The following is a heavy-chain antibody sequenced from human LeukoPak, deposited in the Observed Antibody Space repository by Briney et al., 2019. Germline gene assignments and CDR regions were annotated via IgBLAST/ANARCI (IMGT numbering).Heavy chain of an antibody. CDR2: ISGSGGST. V-gene: IGHV3-23*01. J-gene: IGHJ5*02. Sequence: PGGALRISCGASGFTFCTYGMSWGRQAPGKGLEWVSVISGSGGSTYYADSVKGRFTISRDNSKNSLYLQMSSLRAEDTAVYYCAKGVSKNPWGQGTLVTVSS. CDR3: AKGVSKNP. CDR1: GFTFCTYG.